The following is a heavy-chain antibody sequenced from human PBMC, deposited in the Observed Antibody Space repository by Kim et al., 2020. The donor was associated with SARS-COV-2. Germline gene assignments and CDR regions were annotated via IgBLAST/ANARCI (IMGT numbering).Heavy chain of an antibody. D-gene: IGHD1-7*01. J-gene: IGHJ5*02. Sequence: YSPYLEGRLTITKDTSKNQVVLTMTNMDPVDTATYYCAHRRGWNYGWFDPWGQGTLVTVSS. CDR3: AHRRGWNYGWFDP. V-gene: IGHV2-5*01.